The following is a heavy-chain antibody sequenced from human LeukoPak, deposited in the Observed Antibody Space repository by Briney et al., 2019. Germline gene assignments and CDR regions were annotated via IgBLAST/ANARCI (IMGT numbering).Heavy chain of an antibody. CDR1: GFTFDDYA. V-gene: IGHV3-66*01. CDR3: ARDPIAAAGPYYFDY. CDR2: IYSGGST. J-gene: IGHJ4*02. Sequence: GGSLRLSCAASGFTFDDYAMHWVRQAPGKGLEWVSVIYSGGSTYYADSVKGRFTISRDNSKNTLYLQMNSLRAEDTAVYYCARDPIAAAGPYYFDYWGQGTLVTVSS. D-gene: IGHD6-13*01.